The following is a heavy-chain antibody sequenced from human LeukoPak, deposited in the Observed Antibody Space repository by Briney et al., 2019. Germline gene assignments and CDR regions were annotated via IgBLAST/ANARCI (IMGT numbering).Heavy chain of an antibody. D-gene: IGHD5-12*01. CDR3: AREKGYSGYDFDY. CDR2: INPRGGST. CDR1: GYTFTSYY. Sequence: ASVKVSCKASGYTFTSYYMHWVRQAPGQGPEWMGIINPRGGSTDYAQKFQDRVTMTSDTSTSTFYMELNSLRSDDTAVYYCAREKGYSGYDFDYWGQGTLVTVSS. J-gene: IGHJ4*02. V-gene: IGHV1-46*01.